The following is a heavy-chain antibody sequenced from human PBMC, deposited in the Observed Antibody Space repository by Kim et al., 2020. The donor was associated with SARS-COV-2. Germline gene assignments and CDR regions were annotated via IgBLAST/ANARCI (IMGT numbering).Heavy chain of an antibody. CDR3: ARQGIGRYCSGGSCYFFDY. CDR2: ISSSGGST. D-gene: IGHD2-15*01. Sequence: GGSLRLSCAASGFTFSSYAMSWVRQAPGKGLEWVSGISSSGGSTYYADSVKGRFTISRDNSRNTLYLQMKSLRAEDTAVYYCARQGIGRYCSGGSCYFFDYWGQGTLVTVSS. V-gene: IGHV3-23*01. J-gene: IGHJ4*02. CDR1: GFTFSSYA.